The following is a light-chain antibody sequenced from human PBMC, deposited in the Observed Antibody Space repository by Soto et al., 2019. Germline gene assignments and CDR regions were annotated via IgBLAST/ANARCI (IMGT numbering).Light chain of an antibody. Sequence: DIHMTQSPSTLSASVGDRFTITCRARQSINIWLAWYQQKPGKAPKLLIYDASILESGVPSGFSGSGSGTEFTLTISSLQPDDFATYYCQQYNSYRTFGQGTKVDIK. V-gene: IGKV1-5*01. CDR3: QQYNSYRT. J-gene: IGKJ1*01. CDR1: QSINIW. CDR2: DAS.